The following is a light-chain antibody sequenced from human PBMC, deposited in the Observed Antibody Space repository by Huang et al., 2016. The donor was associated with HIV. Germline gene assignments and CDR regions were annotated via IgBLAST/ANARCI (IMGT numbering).Light chain of an antibody. CDR1: QDIGKY. V-gene: IGKV1-33*01. CDR2: DAS. J-gene: IGKJ1*01. CDR3: QHYDSFPPWT. Sequence: DIQMTQSPSSLSASIGDRVTITCQASQDIGKYLNWYPQKSGQAPKLLIFDASNLQTGVSSRFSGSGSGTDFTFTINTLQPEDIATYYCQHYDSFPPWTFGQGTRVQI.